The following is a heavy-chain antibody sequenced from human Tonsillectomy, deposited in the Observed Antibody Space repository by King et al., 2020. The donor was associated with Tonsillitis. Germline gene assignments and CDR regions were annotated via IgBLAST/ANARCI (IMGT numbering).Heavy chain of an antibody. J-gene: IGHJ1*01. D-gene: IGHD4-23*01. CDR1: GGSISSDY. CDR2: IYYSGSP. CDR3: ARDNDGGDSPYFQH. Sequence: QLQESGPGLVKPSETLSLTCTVSGGSISSDYWSWIRQPPGKGLEWIGDIYYSGSPNYNPSLKSRVTISVDTSKNQFSLKLSSVTAADTAVYYCARDNDGGDSPYFQHWGQGTLVTVSS. V-gene: IGHV4-59*01.